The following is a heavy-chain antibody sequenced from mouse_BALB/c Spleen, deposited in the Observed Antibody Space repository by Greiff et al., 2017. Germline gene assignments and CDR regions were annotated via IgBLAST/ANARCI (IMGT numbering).Heavy chain of an antibody. CDR3: ARHYYGSSYGWFAY. CDR2: ISSGGSYT. D-gene: IGHD1-1*01. J-gene: IGHJ3*01. CDR1: GFTFSSYA. Sequence: EVQVVESGGGLVKPGGSLKLSCAASGFTFSSYAMSWVRQSPEKRLEWVAEISSGGSYTYYPDTVTGRFTISRDNAKNTLYLEMSSLRSEDTAMYYCARHYYGSSYGWFAYWGQGTLVTVSA. V-gene: IGHV5-9-4*01.